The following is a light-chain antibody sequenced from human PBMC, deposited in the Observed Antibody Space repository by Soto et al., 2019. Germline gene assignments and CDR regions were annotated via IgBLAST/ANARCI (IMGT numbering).Light chain of an antibody. V-gene: IGKV3-15*01. J-gene: IGKJ1*01. CDR2: GAS. Sequence: EIVMTQSPATLSVSPGERATLSCRASQSVSSNLAWYQQKPGQAPRLLIYGASTRATGIPARFSGSGSGTDFTLTISSLQAEDVAVYYCQQYYSIPRTFGHGTKVDIK. CDR1: QSVSSN. CDR3: QQYYSIPRT.